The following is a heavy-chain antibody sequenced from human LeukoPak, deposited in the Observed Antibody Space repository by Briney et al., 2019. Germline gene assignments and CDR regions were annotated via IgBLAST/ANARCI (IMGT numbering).Heavy chain of an antibody. CDR3: ARQYSDDSSGYYFDY. CDR2: ISYSGST. D-gene: IGHD3-22*01. J-gene: IGHJ4*02. Sequence: PSETLSLTWTVAGASISSYYWSWIRLPPKNGVEWVGYISYSGSTNYNPSFKSRVTISVDKSINQSSLKLSSVNAADTAVYYCARQYSDDSSGYYFDYWGQGTLVTVSS. V-gene: IGHV4-59*08. CDR1: GASISSYY.